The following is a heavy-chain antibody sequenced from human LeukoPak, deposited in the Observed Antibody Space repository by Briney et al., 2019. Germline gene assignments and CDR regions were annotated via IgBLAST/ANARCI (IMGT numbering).Heavy chain of an antibody. CDR2: IYYSGST. CDR3: ARSCSGGSCYLDAFDI. Sequence: SETLSLTCTVSGGSISSSSYYWGWIRQPPGKGLEWIGSIYYSGSTYYNPSLKSRVTISVDTSKNQFSLKLSSVTAADTAVYYCARSCSGGSCYLDAFDIWGQGTMVTVSS. CDR1: GGSISSSSYY. J-gene: IGHJ3*02. V-gene: IGHV4-39*07. D-gene: IGHD2-15*01.